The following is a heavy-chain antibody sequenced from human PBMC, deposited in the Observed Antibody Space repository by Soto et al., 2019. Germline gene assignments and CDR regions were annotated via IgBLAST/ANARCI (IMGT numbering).Heavy chain of an antibody. D-gene: IGHD3-22*01. Sequence: SETLSLTCAVSGGSFINSYSSWIRQPPGKGLEWIGDINHSASTNSNPSHKSRVTTSVDTSKNQFSLKLNSVTDEDTVVYFCARKYSFDSTGYYPDAFDIWGQGTMVTVSS. CDR1: GGSFINSY. CDR3: ARKYSFDSTGYYPDAFDI. J-gene: IGHJ3*02. CDR2: INHSAST. V-gene: IGHV4-34*01.